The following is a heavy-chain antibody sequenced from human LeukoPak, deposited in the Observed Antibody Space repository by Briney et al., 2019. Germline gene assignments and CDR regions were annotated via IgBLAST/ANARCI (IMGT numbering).Heavy chain of an antibody. CDR1: GGSISSYY. CDR3: ARIKTTVTYGFYYYYMDV. CDR2: IYTSGST. J-gene: IGHJ6*03. D-gene: IGHD4-11*01. Sequence: SETLSLTCTVSGGSISSYYWSWIRQPAGKGLEWIGRIYTSGSTYYNPSLKSRVTMSVDTSKNQFSLKLSSVTAADTAVYYCARIKTTVTYGFYYYYMDVWGKGTTVTVSS. V-gene: IGHV4-4*07.